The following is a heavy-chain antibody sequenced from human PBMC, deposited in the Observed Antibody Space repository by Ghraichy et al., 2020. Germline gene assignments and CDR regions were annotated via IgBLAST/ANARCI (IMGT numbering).Heavy chain of an antibody. Sequence: GGSLRLSCAASGFTFSSNWMSWVRQAPGKGLEWVANIKQDGSEKYYVDSVKGRFTISRDNAKNSLYLQMNSLRAEDTAVYYCARELRFSYYDILTGSQSRFDYWAQGTLVTVSS. CDR3: ARELRFSYYDILTGSQSRFDY. J-gene: IGHJ4*02. D-gene: IGHD3-9*01. V-gene: IGHV3-7*03. CDR2: IKQDGSEK. CDR1: GFTFSSNW.